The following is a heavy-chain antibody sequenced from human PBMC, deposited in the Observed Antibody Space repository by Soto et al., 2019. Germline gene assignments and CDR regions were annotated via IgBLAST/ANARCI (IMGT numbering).Heavy chain of an antibody. CDR1: GFTFSSYA. J-gene: IGHJ4*02. Sequence: LRLSCAASGFTFSSYAMSWVRQAPGKGLEWVSAISGSGGSTYYADSVKGRFTISRDNSKNTLYLQMNSLRAEDTAVYYRAISTTVVTPTNYWGQGTLVTVSS. CDR3: AISTTVVTPTNY. V-gene: IGHV3-23*01. D-gene: IGHD4-17*01. CDR2: ISGSGGST.